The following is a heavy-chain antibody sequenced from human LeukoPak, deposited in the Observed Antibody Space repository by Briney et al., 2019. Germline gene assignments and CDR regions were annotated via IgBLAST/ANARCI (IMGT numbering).Heavy chain of an antibody. CDR3: ARGGITGTRNDWFDP. D-gene: IGHD1/OR15-1a*01. CDR1: GGTFSSYA. V-gene: IGHV1-69*13. Sequence: GASVKVSCKASGGTFSSYAISWVRQAPGQGLEWMGGIIPIFGTANYAQKFQGRVTITADESTSTAYMELSSLRSEDTAVYYCARGGITGTRNDWFDPWGQGTLVTVSS. CDR2: IIPIFGTA. J-gene: IGHJ5*02.